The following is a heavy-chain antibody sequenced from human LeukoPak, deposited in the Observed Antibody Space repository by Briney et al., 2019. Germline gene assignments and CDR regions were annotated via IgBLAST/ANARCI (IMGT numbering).Heavy chain of an antibody. CDR3: AKDIGHCSGGSCYAPYY. J-gene: IGHJ4*02. CDR1: GFTFSSYA. CDR2: ISGSGSST. V-gene: IGHV3-23*01. D-gene: IGHD2-15*01. Sequence: PGGSLRLSCAASGFTFSSYAMSWVRQAPGKGLEWVSAISGSGSSTYYADSVKGRFTISRDNSKNTLYLQMNSLRAEDTAVYYCAKDIGHCSGGSCYAPYYWGQGTLVTVSS.